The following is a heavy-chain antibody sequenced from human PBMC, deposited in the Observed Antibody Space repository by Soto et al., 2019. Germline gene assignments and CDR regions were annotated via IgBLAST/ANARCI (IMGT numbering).Heavy chain of an antibody. J-gene: IGHJ4*02. CDR1: GFTFSSYS. V-gene: IGHV3-23*01. Sequence: GGSLRLSCAASGFTFSSYSMSWVRQAPGKGLEWVSGFRTSGDGGTTYYADSVKGRFTISRDNSKNTLFLQMNSLRAEDTAIYYCAKKVNSGPGSQYFDYWGQGTLVTV. D-gene: IGHD3-10*01. CDR2: FRTSGDGGTT. CDR3: AKKVNSGPGSQYFDY.